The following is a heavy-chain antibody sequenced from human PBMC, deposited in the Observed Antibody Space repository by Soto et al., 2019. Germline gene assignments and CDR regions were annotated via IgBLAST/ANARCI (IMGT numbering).Heavy chain of an antibody. CDR1: GFTFSGYW. CDR3: VRSREGYNLVADY. CDR2: INGDGTTT. Sequence: EAQLVESGGGLVQPGGSLRLSCAASGFTFSGYWMHWVRQAPERGLVWVSRINGDGTTTHYADSVKGRFTISRDNAKNTPYLQMNSLRAEDTAVYSCVRSREGYNLVADYWGQGTLVTVSS. V-gene: IGHV3-74*01. J-gene: IGHJ4*02. D-gene: IGHD5-12*01.